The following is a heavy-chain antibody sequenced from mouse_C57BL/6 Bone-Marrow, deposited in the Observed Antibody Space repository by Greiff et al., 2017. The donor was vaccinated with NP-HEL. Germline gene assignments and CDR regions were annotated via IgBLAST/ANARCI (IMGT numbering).Heavy chain of an antibody. CDR1: GYTFTDYN. CDR2: INPNNGGT. Sequence: VQLKQSGPELVKPGASVKIPCKASGYTFTDYNMDWVKQSHGKSLEWIGDINPNNGGTIYNQKFKGKATLTVDKSSSTAYMELRSLTSEDTAVYYCARSDDYDDFAYWGQGTLVTVSA. J-gene: IGHJ3*01. D-gene: IGHD2-4*01. CDR3: ARSDDYDDFAY. V-gene: IGHV1-18*01.